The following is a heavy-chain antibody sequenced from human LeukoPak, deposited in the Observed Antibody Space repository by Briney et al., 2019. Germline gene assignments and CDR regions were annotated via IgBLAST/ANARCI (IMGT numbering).Heavy chain of an antibody. J-gene: IGHJ6*03. D-gene: IGHD3-3*01. V-gene: IGHV5-51*01. CDR3: AAAGSDFWSGYPNYYYYYYMDV. CDR1: GYSFTNYW. Sequence: GESLKISCKGSGYSFTNYWIGWVRQMPGKGLEWMGIIYPGDSNTAYSPSFQGQVTTSADKSISTAYLQWSSLKASDTAMYYCAAAGSDFWSGYPNYYYYYYMDVWGKGTTVTVSS. CDR2: IYPGDSNT.